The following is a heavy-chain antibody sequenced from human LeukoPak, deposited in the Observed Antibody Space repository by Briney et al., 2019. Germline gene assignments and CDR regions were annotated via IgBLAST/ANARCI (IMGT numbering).Heavy chain of an antibody. CDR1: GFTFSSYA. J-gene: IGHJ4*02. Sequence: GGSLRLSCAASGFTFSSYAMHWVRQAPGKGLEWVAVISYDGSNKYYADSVKGRFTISRDNSKNTLYLQMNSLRAEDTAVYYCARDKVVVEVSAPIDYWGQGTLVTVSS. V-gene: IGHV3-30-3*01. CDR3: ARDKVVVEVSAPIDY. D-gene: IGHD3-22*01. CDR2: ISYDGSNK.